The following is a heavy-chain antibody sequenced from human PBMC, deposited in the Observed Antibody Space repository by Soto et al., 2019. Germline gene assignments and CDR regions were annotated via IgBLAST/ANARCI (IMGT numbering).Heavy chain of an antibody. CDR1: GFTLSSYV. Sequence: EVQLLESGGGLVQPGGSLRLSCAASGFTLSSYVMTWVRQAPGEGLEWVSTLGGGGGTYYADSVKGRFTISGDHSTNTIFLQMNSLRGEDSGVYYCTQVGVATSKPGDYWGQGTLVTVSS. D-gene: IGHD2-8*01. CDR2: LGGGGGT. J-gene: IGHJ4*02. V-gene: IGHV3-23*01. CDR3: TQVGVATSKPGDY.